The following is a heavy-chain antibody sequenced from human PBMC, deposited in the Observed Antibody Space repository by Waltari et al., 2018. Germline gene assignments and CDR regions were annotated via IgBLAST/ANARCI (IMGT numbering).Heavy chain of an antibody. CDR1: GVTSSTYE. CDR2: ISSSGRTI. CDR3: ARVSGELLYYYYGMDV. D-gene: IGHD3-10*01. J-gene: IGHJ6*02. V-gene: IGHV3-48*03. Sequence: EVQLVGPGGGLVQPGGPLRPSCAAAGVTSSTYEMNWVRPPPGKGLECVSYISSSGRTIYYADSVKGRFTISRDNAKNSLYLQMNSLRAEDTAVYYCARVSGELLYYYYGMDVWGQGTTVTVSS.